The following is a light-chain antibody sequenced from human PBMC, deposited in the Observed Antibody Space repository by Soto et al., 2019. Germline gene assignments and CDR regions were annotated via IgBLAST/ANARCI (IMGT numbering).Light chain of an antibody. V-gene: IGKV1-33*01. CDR3: QQYDNIPPT. Sequence: DIQMTQSPSSLSASVGDRVTITCQASQDISNYLNWYQQKPGKAPKLLIYDASNLETGVPSRFSGSGSGTDFTFTISCLQPEDIARYYCQQYDNIPPTFGGGTKVEIK. J-gene: IGKJ4*01. CDR1: QDISNY. CDR2: DAS.